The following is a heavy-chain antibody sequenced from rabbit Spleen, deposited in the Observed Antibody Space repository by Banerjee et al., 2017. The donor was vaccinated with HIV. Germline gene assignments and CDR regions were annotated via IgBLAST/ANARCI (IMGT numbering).Heavy chain of an antibody. CDR1: GFDFSSYG. V-gene: IGHV1S47*01. J-gene: IGHJ4*01. Sequence: EQLVESGGGLVQPGGSLKLSCKASGFDFSSYGVSWVRQAPGKGLEWIGYIDPIFGSTYYASWVNGRFTISSHNAQNTLYLQLSSLTAADTATYFCVRDQAGDADYGPYYLNLWGPGTLVTVS. CDR2: IDPIFGST. D-gene: IGHD2-1*01. CDR3: VRDQAGDADYGPYYLNL.